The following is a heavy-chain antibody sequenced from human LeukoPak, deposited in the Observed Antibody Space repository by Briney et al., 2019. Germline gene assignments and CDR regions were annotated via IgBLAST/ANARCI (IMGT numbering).Heavy chain of an antibody. CDR2: INHNGNVN. Sequence: GSLRLSYAASGFTFSSYWMNWTRQAPGKGLEWVASINHNGNVNYYVDSVKGRFTISRDNAKNSLYLQMSNLRAVDTAVYFCARGGGLDVWGQGATVTVSS. V-gene: IGHV3-7*03. J-gene: IGHJ6*02. CDR3: ARGGGLDV. D-gene: IGHD3-16*01. CDR1: GFTFSSYW.